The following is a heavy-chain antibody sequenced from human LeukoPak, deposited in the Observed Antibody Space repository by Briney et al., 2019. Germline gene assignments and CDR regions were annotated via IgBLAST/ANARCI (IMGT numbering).Heavy chain of an antibody. D-gene: IGHD5-24*01. V-gene: IGHV4-30-4*01. CDR3: ARDSLKNGYNYDYFDY. J-gene: IGHJ4*02. CDR2: IYYSGST. Sequence: SETLSLTCTVSGGSISSGDYYRSWIRQPPGKGLEWIGYIYYSGSTYYNPSLKSRVTISVDTSKNQFSPKLSSVTAADTAVYYCARDSLKNGYNYDYFDYWGQGTLVTVSS. CDR1: GGSISSGDYY.